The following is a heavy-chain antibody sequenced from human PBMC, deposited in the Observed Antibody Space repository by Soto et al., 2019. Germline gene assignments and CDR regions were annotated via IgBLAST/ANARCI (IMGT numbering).Heavy chain of an antibody. CDR2: LYYSGTT. D-gene: IGHD3-10*01. V-gene: IGHV4-39*01. Sequence: SETLSLTCLFSGSSLTSGSFCWDCMRKHPGKGLSWIGTLYYSGTTDYTPSLKSRVSVSTDTSRNQLSLTLSSITAAHTAVYYCVGFYAKALAIWGQGTFVAVAS. J-gene: IGHJ3*02. CDR1: GSSLTSGSFC. CDR3: VGFYAKALAI.